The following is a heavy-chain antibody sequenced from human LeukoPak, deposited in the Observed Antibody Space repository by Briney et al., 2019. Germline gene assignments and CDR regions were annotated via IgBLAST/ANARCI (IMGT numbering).Heavy chain of an antibody. CDR2: VNAGNGNT. Sequence: ASVKVSCKASGYTFASFAMHWMRQAPGQRLEWMGWVNAGNGNTTYSQRFQDRITITRDTSASTAYMEVSSLRSEDTAVYYCARYLVRGVIMPFDYWGQGTLVTVSS. V-gene: IGHV1-3*01. J-gene: IGHJ4*02. D-gene: IGHD3-10*01. CDR1: GYTFASFA. CDR3: ARYLVRGVIMPFDY.